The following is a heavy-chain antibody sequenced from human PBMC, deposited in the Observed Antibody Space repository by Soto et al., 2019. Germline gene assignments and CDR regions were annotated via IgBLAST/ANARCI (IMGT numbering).Heavy chain of an antibody. D-gene: IGHD2-15*01. CDR3: ARGRYCSGGSCYSALDV. CDR1: GYTFTSYD. J-gene: IGHJ6*04. V-gene: IGHV1-8*01. CDR2: MNPNSGNT. Sequence: QVQLVQSGAEVKKPGASVKVSCKASGYTFTSYDINWVRQATGQGLEWMGWMNPNSGNTGYAQKFQGRVTMTRNTSISTAYMELSSLRSEDTAVYYCARGRYCSGGSCYSALDVWGKGTTVTVSS.